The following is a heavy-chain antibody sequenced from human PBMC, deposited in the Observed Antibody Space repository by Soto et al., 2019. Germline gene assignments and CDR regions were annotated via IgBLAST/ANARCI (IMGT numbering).Heavy chain of an antibody. CDR3: ASFPIGILTGYYVLQY. CDR2: ISPNGRNT. Sequence: GGSLRLSCAASGFTFSTYALTWVRQAPGKGLEWVSAISPNGRNTYYIDSVKGRFTISRDNSKNTLYLQMNSLRVEDTAMYYCASFPIGILTGYYVLQYWGHGTLVTVSS. V-gene: IGHV3-23*01. J-gene: IGHJ1*01. D-gene: IGHD3-9*01. CDR1: GFTFSTYA.